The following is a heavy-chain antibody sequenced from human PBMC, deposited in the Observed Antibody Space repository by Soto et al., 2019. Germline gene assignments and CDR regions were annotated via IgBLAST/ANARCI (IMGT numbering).Heavy chain of an antibody. CDR1: GGSISSYY. CDR2: IYYSGST. J-gene: IGHJ4*02. V-gene: IGHV4-59*08. Sequence: SETLSLTCTVSGGSISSYYWSWIRQPPGKGLEWIGYIYYSGSTNYNPSLKSRVTISVDTSKNQFSLKLSSVTAADTAVYYCAGTDYGDYSSRFWGQGTLVTVSS. CDR3: AGTDYGDYSSRF. D-gene: IGHD4-17*01.